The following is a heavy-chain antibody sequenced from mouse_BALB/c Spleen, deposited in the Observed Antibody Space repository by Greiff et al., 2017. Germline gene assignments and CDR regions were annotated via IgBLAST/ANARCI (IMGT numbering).Heavy chain of an antibody. Sequence: EVQLQESGPGLVKPSQSLSLTCTVTGYSITSDYAWNWIRQFPGNKLEWMGYISYSGSTSYNPSLKSRISITRDTSKNQFFLQLNSVTTEDTATYYCARYGYFDVWGAGTTVTVSS. CDR3: ARYGYFDV. J-gene: IGHJ1*01. D-gene: IGHD1-1*01. CDR1: GYSITSDYA. V-gene: IGHV3-2*02. CDR2: ISYSGST.